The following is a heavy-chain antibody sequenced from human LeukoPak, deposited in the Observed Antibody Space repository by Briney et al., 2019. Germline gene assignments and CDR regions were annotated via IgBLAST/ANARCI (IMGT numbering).Heavy chain of an antibody. CDR3: ADLRPPRY. V-gene: IGHV3-7*01. J-gene: IGHJ4*02. Sequence: GGSLRLSCAASGFSFTTYWMGWVRQAPGKGLEWVANINQDESSQYYVDAVRGRFTISRDNAKNSLNLQMNSLRGEDTAVYYCADLRPPRYWGQGTLVTVSS. CDR1: GFSFTTYW. CDR2: INQDESSQ. D-gene: IGHD6-25*01.